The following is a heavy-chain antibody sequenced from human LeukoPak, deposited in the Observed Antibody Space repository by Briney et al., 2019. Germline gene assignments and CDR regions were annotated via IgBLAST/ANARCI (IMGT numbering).Heavy chain of an antibody. CDR3: ARDATKNDAFDI. CDR2: INHSGST. J-gene: IGHJ3*02. CDR1: GGSFSGYY. V-gene: IGHV4-34*01. D-gene: IGHD2-2*01. Sequence: SETLSLTCAVYGGSFSGYYWSWIRQPPGKGLEWIGEINHSGSTNYNPSLKSRVTISVDTSKNQFSLKLSSVTAADTAVYYCARDATKNDAFDIWGQGTMVTVSS.